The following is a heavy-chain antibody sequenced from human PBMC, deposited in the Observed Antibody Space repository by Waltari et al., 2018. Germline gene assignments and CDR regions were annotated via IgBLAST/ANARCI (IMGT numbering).Heavy chain of an antibody. CDR3: AKSAAATIRFWYFDL. D-gene: IGHD6-13*01. V-gene: IGHV3-23*04. CDR2: IVVSCVTI. Sequence: EVQLVESGGGLVQPGGSLRLSCAASGFTFSSYAMSLVRQSPGKGREGLSSIVVSCVTIFYEDSVNGRFTTSRDNSKNTLYLQMDSLRAEDTAIYYCAKSAAATIRFWYFDLWGRGTLVTVSS. CDR1: GFTFSSYA. J-gene: IGHJ2*01.